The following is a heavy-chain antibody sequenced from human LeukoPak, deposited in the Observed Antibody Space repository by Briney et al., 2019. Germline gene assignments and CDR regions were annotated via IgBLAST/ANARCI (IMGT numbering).Heavy chain of an antibody. Sequence: ASVKVSCKASGYTFTSYDINWVRQATGQGLEWMGWMNPNSGNTGYAQKFQGRVTMTRNTSISTAYMELSSLRSEETAVYYYARVRSTGTGVGNDYWGQGTLVAVSS. J-gene: IGHJ4*02. CDR3: ARVRSTGTGVGNDY. D-gene: IGHD1-1*01. V-gene: IGHV1-8*01. CDR1: GYTFTSYD. CDR2: MNPNSGNT.